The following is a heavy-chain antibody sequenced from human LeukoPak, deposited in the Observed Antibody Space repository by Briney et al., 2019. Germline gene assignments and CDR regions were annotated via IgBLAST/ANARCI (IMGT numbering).Heavy chain of an antibody. CDR3: ARSPYTMVRGVIIRYYFDY. V-gene: IGHV4-34*01. Sequence: PSETLSLTCAVYGGSFGGYYWSWIRQPPGKGLEWIGEINHSGSTNYNPSLKSRVTISVDTSKNQFSLKLSSVTAADTAVYYCARSPYTMVRGVIIRYYFDYWGQGTLVTVSS. D-gene: IGHD3-10*01. CDR2: INHSGST. CDR1: GGSFGGYY. J-gene: IGHJ4*02.